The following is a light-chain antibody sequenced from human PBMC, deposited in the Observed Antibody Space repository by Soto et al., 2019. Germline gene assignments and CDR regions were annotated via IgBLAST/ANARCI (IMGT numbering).Light chain of an antibody. Sequence: IQMTQSPSALSASVGDRVTITCRASQDIRHFFAWYQHKPGRVPKLLIYAASTLQSGVPSRFSGSGSGTDFILTISRLQPEDAAIYSCQKYNTATRTFGGGTTVEI. CDR3: QKYNTATRT. CDR2: AAS. V-gene: IGKV1-27*01. CDR1: QDIRHF. J-gene: IGKJ4*01.